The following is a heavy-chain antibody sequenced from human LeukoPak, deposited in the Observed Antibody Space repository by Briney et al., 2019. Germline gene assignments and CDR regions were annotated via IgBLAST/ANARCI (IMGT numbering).Heavy chain of an antibody. D-gene: IGHD3-22*01. V-gene: IGHV5-51*01. Sequence: GESLKISCKGSGYSFTSYWIGWVRQMPGKGLEWMGIIYPGDSDTRYSPSFQGQVTISADKSISTAYLQWSSLKASDTAMYYCARLQPPIVVADTGGGGAFDIWGQGTMVTVSS. J-gene: IGHJ3*02. CDR2: IYPGDSDT. CDR3: ARLQPPIVVADTGGGGAFDI. CDR1: GYSFTSYW.